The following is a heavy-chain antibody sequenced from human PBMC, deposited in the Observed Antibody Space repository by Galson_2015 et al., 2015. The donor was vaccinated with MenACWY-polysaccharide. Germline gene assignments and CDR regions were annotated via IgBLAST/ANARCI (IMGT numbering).Heavy chain of an antibody. CDR1: GFTLSSFG. CDR2: TSHPPSNN. D-gene: IGHD6-6*01. CDR3: ARDNLPYLTSSLAFDP. J-gene: IGHJ5*02. V-gene: IGHV3-33*01. Sequence: SLRLSCAASGFTLSSFGIPPPPPPPPPPPPPPPLTSHPPSNNSYGHSVTARFTISRDNSQHMLYLQMNSLRAEDTALYYCARDNLPYLTSSLAFDPWGQGTLVIVSS.